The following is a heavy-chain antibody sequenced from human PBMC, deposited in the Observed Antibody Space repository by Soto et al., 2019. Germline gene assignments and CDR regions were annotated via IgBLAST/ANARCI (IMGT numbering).Heavy chain of an antibody. CDR1: GGTFSSYA. V-gene: IGHV1-69*13. CDR3: ARAEQLVPPFDY. J-gene: IGHJ4*02. CDR2: IIPIFGTA. Sequence: SVKASCKASGGTFSSYAISWVRQAPGQGLEWMGGIIPIFGTANYAQKFQGRVTITADESTSTAYMELSSLRSEDTAVYYCARAEQLVPPFDYWGQGTLVTVSS. D-gene: IGHD6-6*01.